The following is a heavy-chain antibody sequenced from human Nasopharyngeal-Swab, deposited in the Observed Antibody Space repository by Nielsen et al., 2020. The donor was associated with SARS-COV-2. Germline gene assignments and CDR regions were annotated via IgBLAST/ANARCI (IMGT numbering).Heavy chain of an antibody. D-gene: IGHD5-12*01. V-gene: IGHV1-3*01. J-gene: IGHJ4*02. Sequence: ASVKVSCKASGYTFTSYGISWVRQARGQRLEWIGWINAGNGNTKYSQKFQGRVTITRDTSASTAYMELSSLRSEDTAVYYCARGVFWSRLRLGGLDYWGQGTLVTVSS. CDR1: GYTFTSYG. CDR2: INAGNGNT. CDR3: ARGVFWSRLRLGGLDY.